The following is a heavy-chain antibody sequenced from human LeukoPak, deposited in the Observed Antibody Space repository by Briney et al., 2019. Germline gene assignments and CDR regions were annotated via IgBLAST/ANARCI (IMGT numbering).Heavy chain of an antibody. CDR2: ISGNGGPT. CDR3: ARDRAWNYFDY. CDR1: GFTFSTYA. V-gene: IGHV3-64D*06. Sequence: PGGSLRLSCSASGFTFSTYAMHWVRQAPGKGLEYVSAISGNGGPTYSADSVKGRFTISRDNSKNTLYLQMSSLRPEDTAVYYCARDRAWNYFDYWGQGTLVTVSS. J-gene: IGHJ4*02. D-gene: IGHD3-3*01.